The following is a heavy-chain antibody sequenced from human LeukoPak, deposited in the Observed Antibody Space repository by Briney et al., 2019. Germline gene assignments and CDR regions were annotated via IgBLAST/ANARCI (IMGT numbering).Heavy chain of an antibody. Sequence: PGGSLRLSCAASGFTFSSYWMSWVRQAPGKGREWVANIKQDGSEKYYVDSVKGRFTISRDNAKNSLYLQMNSLRAEDTAVYYCARYPYYDFWSGYAVGWYFDLWGRGTLVTVSS. D-gene: IGHD3-3*01. CDR3: ARYPYYDFWSGYAVGWYFDL. V-gene: IGHV3-7*01. CDR2: IKQDGSEK. J-gene: IGHJ2*01. CDR1: GFTFSSYW.